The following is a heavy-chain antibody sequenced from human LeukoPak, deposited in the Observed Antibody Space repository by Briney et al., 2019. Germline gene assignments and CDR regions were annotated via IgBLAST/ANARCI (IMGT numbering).Heavy chain of an antibody. V-gene: IGHV4-39*07. Sequence: SETLSLTCTVSGGSISSSSYYWGWVRQPPEKGLEWIGEIYHSGSTNYNPSLKSRVTISVDKSKNQFSLKLSSVTAADTAVYYCAKGAGPPWFDPWGQGTLVTVSS. CDR1: GGSISSSSYY. D-gene: IGHD6-19*01. CDR3: AKGAGPPWFDP. CDR2: IYHSGST. J-gene: IGHJ5*02.